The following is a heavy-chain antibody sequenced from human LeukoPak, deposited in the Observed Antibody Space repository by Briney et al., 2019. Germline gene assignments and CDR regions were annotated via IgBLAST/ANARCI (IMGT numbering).Heavy chain of an antibody. Sequence: ASVKVSCKASGYTFTSYYMHWVRQAPGQGLEWMGIINPSGGSTSYAQKFQGRVTMTRDTSTSTAYMELRSLRSDDTAVYYCARTDPVYDFWSGSKGPLDYWGQGTLVTVSS. D-gene: IGHD3-3*01. J-gene: IGHJ4*02. CDR2: INPSGGST. V-gene: IGHV1-46*01. CDR1: GYTFTSYY. CDR3: ARTDPVYDFWSGSKGPLDY.